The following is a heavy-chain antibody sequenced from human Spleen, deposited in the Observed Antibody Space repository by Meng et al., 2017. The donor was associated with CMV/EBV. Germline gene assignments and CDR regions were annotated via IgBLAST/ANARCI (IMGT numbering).Heavy chain of an antibody. V-gene: IGHV3-30*02. Sequence: GESLKISCAASGFTFSSYGMHWVRQAPGKGLEWVAFIRYDGSNKYYADSVKGRFTISRDNAKNSLYLQMNSLRAEDTAVYYCASARYFDYWGQGTLVTVSS. CDR2: IRYDGSNK. CDR3: ASARYFDY. CDR1: GFTFSSYG. J-gene: IGHJ4*02.